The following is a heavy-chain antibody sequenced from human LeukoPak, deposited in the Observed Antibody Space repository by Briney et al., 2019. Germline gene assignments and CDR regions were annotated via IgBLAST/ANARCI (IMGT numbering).Heavy chain of an antibody. Sequence: GASVKVSCKASGYTFTSYDINWVRQATGQGLEWMGWMNPNSGNTGYAQKFQGRVTMTRNTSISTAYMELSSLRSEDTAVYYCARVYPYDILTGYTSREDVPTSYYYYYYMDVWGKGTTVTISS. CDR2: MNPNSGNT. D-gene: IGHD3-9*01. CDR3: ARVYPYDILTGYTSREDVPTSYYYYYYMDV. V-gene: IGHV1-8*02. CDR1: GYTFTSYD. J-gene: IGHJ6*03.